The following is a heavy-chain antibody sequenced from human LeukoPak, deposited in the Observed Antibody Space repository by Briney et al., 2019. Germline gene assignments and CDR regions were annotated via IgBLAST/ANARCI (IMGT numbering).Heavy chain of an antibody. V-gene: IGHV4-61*02. CDR1: GGSISSAYS. D-gene: IGHD6-19*01. CDR3: ARGWSSAGVFDI. Sequence: PSETLSLTCTVSGGSISSAYSWTWIRRPAGKGLEWVGRIYITGTIDYNLALQSRITISMDTSKNQFSLKMSSVTAADTAIYYCARGWSSAGVFDIWGRGTMVTVYS. J-gene: IGHJ3*02. CDR2: IYITGTI.